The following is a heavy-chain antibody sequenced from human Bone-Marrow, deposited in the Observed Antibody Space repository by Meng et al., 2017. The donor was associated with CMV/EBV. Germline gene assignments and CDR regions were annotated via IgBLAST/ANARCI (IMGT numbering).Heavy chain of an antibody. CDR1: GYSISSGYY. CDR2: MYHSGHT. CDR3: ARDRAWCDP. V-gene: IGHV4-38-2*02. Sequence: SETLSLTCTVSGYSISSGYYWGWIRQSPGKGLEWIGSMYHSGHTYYNPSLRSRVTISVDTSKNQFSLKLISVTAADTAMYYCARDRAWCDPWGQGTLVTVSS. J-gene: IGHJ5*02.